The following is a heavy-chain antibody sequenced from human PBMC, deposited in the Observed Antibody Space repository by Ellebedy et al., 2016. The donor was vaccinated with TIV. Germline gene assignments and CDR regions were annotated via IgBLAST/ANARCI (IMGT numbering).Heavy chain of an antibody. D-gene: IGHD3-9*01. CDR2: IYYSGST. Sequence: MPSETLSLTCTVSGGSISSYYWSWIRQPPGKGLEWIGYIYYSGSTNYNPSLKSRVTISVDTSKNQFSLKLSSVTAADTAVYYCARHVLRYFDWLSDWYFDLWGRGTLVTVSS. CDR1: GGSISSYY. J-gene: IGHJ2*01. V-gene: IGHV4-59*08. CDR3: ARHVLRYFDWLSDWYFDL.